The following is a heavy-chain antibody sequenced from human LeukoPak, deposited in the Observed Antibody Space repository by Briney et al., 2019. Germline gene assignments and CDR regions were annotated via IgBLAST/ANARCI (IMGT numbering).Heavy chain of an antibody. J-gene: IGHJ1*01. D-gene: IGHD3-22*01. CDR2: IKQDGSEK. CDR1: GFTFSSYW. Sequence: GGSLRLPCAASGFTFSSYWMSWVRQAPGKGLEWVANIKQDGSEKYYVDSVKGRFTISRDNAKNSLYLQMNSLRAEDTAVYYCARDLTVYYYDSSGLENWGQGTLVTVSS. V-gene: IGHV3-7*04. CDR3: ARDLTVYYYDSSGLEN.